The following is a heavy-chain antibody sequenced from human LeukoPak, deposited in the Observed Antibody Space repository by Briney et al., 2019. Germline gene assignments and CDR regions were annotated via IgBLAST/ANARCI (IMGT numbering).Heavy chain of an antibody. Sequence: GGSLRLSCAASGFTFSSYAMSWVRQAPGKGLEWVSAISGSGGSTYYADSVKGRFTISRDNSENTLYLQMNSLRAEDTAVYYCAKRSGYYDSSGYYIDYWGQGTLVTVSS. J-gene: IGHJ4*02. CDR1: GFTFSSYA. V-gene: IGHV3-23*01. CDR3: AKRSGYYDSSGYYIDY. D-gene: IGHD3-22*01. CDR2: ISGSGGST.